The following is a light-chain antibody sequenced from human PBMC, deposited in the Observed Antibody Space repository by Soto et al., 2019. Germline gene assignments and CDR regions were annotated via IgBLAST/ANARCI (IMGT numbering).Light chain of an antibody. CDR2: SNN. V-gene: IGLV1-44*01. Sequence: QSVLSQPPSASGTPGQRVTISCSGSRSNIGSNTVNWYRQLPGTAPKILMYSNNQRPSGVSDRFSGSKSGTSASLAVRGLQSEDEADYYCATWDDSLNGHVVFGGGTKLTVL. CDR1: RSNIGSNT. CDR3: ATWDDSLNGHVV. J-gene: IGLJ2*01.